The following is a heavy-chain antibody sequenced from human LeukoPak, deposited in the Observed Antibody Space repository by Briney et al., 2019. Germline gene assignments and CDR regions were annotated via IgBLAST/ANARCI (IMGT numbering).Heavy chain of an antibody. CDR2: INHSGST. CDR1: GDSISDNF. V-gene: IGHV4-34*01. D-gene: IGHD3-3*01. J-gene: IGHJ6*03. CDR3: ARVSRSVTIFGVVSFYYYMDV. Sequence: PSETLSLTCTVSGDSISDNFWSWIRQPPGKGLEWIGEINHSGSTNYNPSLKSRVTISVDTSKNQFSLKLSSVTAADTAVYYCARVSRSVTIFGVVSFYYYMDVWGKGTTVTVSS.